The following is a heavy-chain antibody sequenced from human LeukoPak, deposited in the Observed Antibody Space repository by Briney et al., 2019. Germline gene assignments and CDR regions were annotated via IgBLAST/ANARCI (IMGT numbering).Heavy chain of an antibody. CDR1: GLLFGDYA. Sequence: GGSLRLSCTASGLLFGDYAMTWVRQAPGKGLEWVGFIASETYGGTAEYAASVKGRFTISRDDSKSIAYLQMNSLKTEDTAVYYCTRDQTPYYWGQGTLVTVSS. V-gene: IGHV3-49*04. CDR3: TRDQTPYY. J-gene: IGHJ4*02. CDR2: IASETYGGTA.